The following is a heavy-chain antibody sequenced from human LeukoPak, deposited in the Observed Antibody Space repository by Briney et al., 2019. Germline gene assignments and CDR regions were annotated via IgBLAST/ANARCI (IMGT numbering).Heavy chain of an antibody. D-gene: IGHD3-10*01. V-gene: IGHV5-51*01. J-gene: IGHJ1*01. CDR3: ATYAGSYSKYSQH. CDR2: IYPGDSDT. CDR1: EYSFTNYW. Sequence: GESLKISCKGSEYSFTNYWIGWVRQMPGKGLEWMGIIYPGDSDTRYSSSFQGQVTISADKSISTAYLQWSSLKASDTAMYFCATYAGSYSKYSQHWGRGTLVTVSS.